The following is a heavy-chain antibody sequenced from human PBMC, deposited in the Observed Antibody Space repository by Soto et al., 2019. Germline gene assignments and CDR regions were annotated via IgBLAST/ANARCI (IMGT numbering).Heavy chain of an antibody. D-gene: IGHD5-18*01. CDR3: ARGRGYSYGSAFDY. CDR1: GYTFNSYG. CDR2: INAYNGNT. V-gene: IGHV1-18*01. J-gene: IGHJ4*02. Sequence: ASMKVSCKASGYTFNSYGISCVRQDPGHGLEWMGWINAYNGNTNYAQTIKGRFTMTTDTSTSTAYMELRSLRSDDTAVYYCARGRGYSYGSAFDYWGQGTLVTVSS.